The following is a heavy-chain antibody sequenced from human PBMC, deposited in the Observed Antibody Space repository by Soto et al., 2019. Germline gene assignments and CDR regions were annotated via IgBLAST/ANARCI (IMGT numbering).Heavy chain of an antibody. CDR2: ISARCGSS. J-gene: IGHJ4*02. CDR1: GFSFSSYA. Sequence: EVQLLESGGGLVQPGGSLRLACAASGFSFSSYAMVWVRQAPGKGLEWVSVISARCGSSYFADSVKGRFTSSRDNSKNVLSLEMNSLRSEDTATYFCAKSSIEYSASVDHLGPGTLVLVSS. CDR3: AKSSIEYSASVDH. D-gene: IGHD5-12*01. V-gene: IGHV3-23*01.